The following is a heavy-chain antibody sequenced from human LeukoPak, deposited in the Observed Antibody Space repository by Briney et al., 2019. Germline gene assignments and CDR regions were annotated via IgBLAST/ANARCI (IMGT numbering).Heavy chain of an antibody. CDR2: IYYSGST. D-gene: IGHD3-10*01. CDR1: GGSFSGYY. V-gene: IGHV4-59*12. CDR3: ARVLWFGELNWFDP. Sequence: SENLSLTCAVYGGSFSGYYWSWIRQPPGKGLEWIGYIYYSGSTNYNPSLKSRVTISVDRSKNQFSLKLSSVTAADTAVYYCARVLWFGELNWFDPWGQGTLVTVSS. J-gene: IGHJ5*02.